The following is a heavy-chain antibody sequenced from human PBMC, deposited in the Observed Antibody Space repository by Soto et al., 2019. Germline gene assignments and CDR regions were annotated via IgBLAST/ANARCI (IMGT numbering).Heavy chain of an antibody. D-gene: IGHD1-1*01. CDR2: IYYGGST. CDR1: GGSISSYY. Sequence: SETLSLTCTVSGGSISSYYWSWIWQPPGKGLEWIGYIYYGGSTNYNPSLKGRVTISVDTSKNQFSLKLSSVTAADTAVYYCARVGPIGRNLGAFDIWGQGTMVTVSS. CDR3: ARVGPIGRNLGAFDI. V-gene: IGHV4-59*01. J-gene: IGHJ3*02.